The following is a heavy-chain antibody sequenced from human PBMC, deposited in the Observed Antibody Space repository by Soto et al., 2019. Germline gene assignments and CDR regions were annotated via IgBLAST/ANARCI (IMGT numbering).Heavy chain of an antibody. J-gene: IGHJ4*02. Sequence: PGGSLRLSCAASGFTLTDHYITWIRQAPGKGLEWVSYISSSGTTMYYADSVKGRFTISRDNSKNTLYLQMNSLRAEDTAVYYCAKDSASDDFWSGYYEGWGQGTLVTVSS. CDR1: GFTLTDHY. CDR2: ISSSGTTM. V-gene: IGHV3-11*04. D-gene: IGHD3-3*01. CDR3: AKDSASDDFWSGYYEG.